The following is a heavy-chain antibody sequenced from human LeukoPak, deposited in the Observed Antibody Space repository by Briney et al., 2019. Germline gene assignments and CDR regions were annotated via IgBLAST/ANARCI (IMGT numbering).Heavy chain of an antibody. CDR3: ARISSSWSYYYYYYYMDV. V-gene: IGHV4-38-2*01. D-gene: IGHD6-13*01. J-gene: IGHJ6*03. CDR2: IYHGGNT. CDR1: GYSISSGYY. Sequence: PSGTLSLTCSVSGYSISSGYYWGWIRQPPGKGLEWIGSIYHGGNTYYNPSFKSRVTISVDTSKNQFSLKLSSVAAADTAVYYCARISSSWSYYYYYYYMDVWGKGTTVTISS.